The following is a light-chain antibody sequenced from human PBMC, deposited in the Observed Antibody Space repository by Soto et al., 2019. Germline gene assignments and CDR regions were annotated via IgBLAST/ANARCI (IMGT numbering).Light chain of an antibody. J-gene: IGKJ5*01. CDR1: QSISSW. V-gene: IGKV1-5*03. Sequence: DIQMTQSPSTLSASVGDIVTITCRASQSISSWLAWYQQKPGKAPKLLIYKASSLESGVPSRFSGSGSGTEFTLTISSLQPDDFATYYCQKYNSYSVTFGQGTRLEIK. CDR2: KAS. CDR3: QKYNSYSVT.